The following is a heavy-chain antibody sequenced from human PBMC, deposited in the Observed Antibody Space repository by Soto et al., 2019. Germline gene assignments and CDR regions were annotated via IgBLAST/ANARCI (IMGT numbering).Heavy chain of an antibody. CDR1: GFTVSSNY. Sequence: GGSLRLSCAASGFTVSSNYMRWVRQAPGKGLEWVSVIYSGGSTYYADSVKGRFTISRDNSKNTLYLQMNSLRAEDTAVYYCARSPYGSGSYRNRNVNWFDPWGQGTLVTVSS. D-gene: IGHD3-10*01. V-gene: IGHV3-53*01. CDR2: IYSGGST. CDR3: ARSPYGSGSYRNRNVNWFDP. J-gene: IGHJ5*02.